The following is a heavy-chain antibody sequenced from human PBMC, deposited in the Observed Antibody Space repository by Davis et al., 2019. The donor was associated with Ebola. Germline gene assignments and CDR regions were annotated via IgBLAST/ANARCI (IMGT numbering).Heavy chain of an antibody. V-gene: IGHV5-51*01. CDR2: IFPGDSDT. J-gene: IGHJ3*02. CDR1: GYSFTSYW. Sequence: GESLKISCKGSGYSFTSYWIGWVRQMPGKGLEWMGIIFPGDSDTRYSPSFEGQVTISADKSINAAYLQWSNLKASDTAMYYCARPSGYDAGGAFDIWGQGTMVTVSS. D-gene: IGHD5-12*01. CDR3: ARPSGYDAGGAFDI.